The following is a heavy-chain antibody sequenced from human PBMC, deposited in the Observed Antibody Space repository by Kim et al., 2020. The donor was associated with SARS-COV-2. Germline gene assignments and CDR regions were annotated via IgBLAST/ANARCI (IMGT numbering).Heavy chain of an antibody. CDR2: MFFRGNEA. D-gene: IGHD2-21*01. Sequence: GGSLRLSCAASGFTLSNYAMHWVRQAPGKGLEWVAVMFFRGNEAFYADSVRGRFTISRDKSENTLYLQMNNLRVEDTALYYCAKGCGDDGVNCRAQEFDYWGQGTL. J-gene: IGHJ4*02. V-gene: IGHV3-30*18. CDR1: GFTLSNYA. CDR3: AKGCGDDGVNCRAQEFDY.